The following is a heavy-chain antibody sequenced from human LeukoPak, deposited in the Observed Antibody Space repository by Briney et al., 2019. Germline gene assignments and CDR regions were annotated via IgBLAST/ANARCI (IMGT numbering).Heavy chain of an antibody. CDR3: ARVRGGYYFDY. CDR1: GFSFGDYG. CDR2: ISYDGSNK. J-gene: IGHJ4*02. D-gene: IGHD2-15*01. Sequence: GGSLRLSCTASGFSFGDYGMSWVRQAPGKGLEWVALISYDGSNKYYTDSVKGRFTISRDNSKNTLYLQMNSLRAEDTAVYYCARVRGGYYFDYWGLGTLVTVSS. V-gene: IGHV3-30-3*01.